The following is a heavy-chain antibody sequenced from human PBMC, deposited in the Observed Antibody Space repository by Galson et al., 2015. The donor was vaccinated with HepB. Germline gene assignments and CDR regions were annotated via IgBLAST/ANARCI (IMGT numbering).Heavy chain of an antibody. V-gene: IGHV1-2*04. CDR1: GYTFTGYY. Sequence: SVKVSCKASGYTFTGYYMHWVRQAPGQGLEWMGWINPNSGGTNYAQKFQGWVTMTRDTSISTAYMELSRLRSDDTAVYYCARDKGHGSGSFYYYYGMDVWGQGTTVTVSS. CDR2: INPNSGGT. D-gene: IGHD3-10*01. CDR3: ARDKGHGSGSFYYYYGMDV. J-gene: IGHJ6*02.